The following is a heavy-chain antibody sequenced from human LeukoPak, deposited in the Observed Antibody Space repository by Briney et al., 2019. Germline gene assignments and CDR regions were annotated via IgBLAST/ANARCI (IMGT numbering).Heavy chain of an antibody. Sequence: GASVKVSCNASGDTFTSYCSSWVRQAPGQGLEWMGWISAYKGNTNYAQKLQRRITITTNTSTSTAHMELRSMTADDTAFYYCATGGYSDSSGRTDYWGQGPLVTVSS. V-gene: IGHV1-18*01. J-gene: IGHJ4*02. CDR3: ATGGYSDSSGRTDY. CDR1: GDTFTSYC. CDR2: ISAYKGNT. D-gene: IGHD3-22*01.